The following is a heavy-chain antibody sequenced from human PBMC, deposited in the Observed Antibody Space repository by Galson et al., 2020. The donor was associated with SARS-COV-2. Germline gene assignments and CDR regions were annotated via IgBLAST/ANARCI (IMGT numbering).Heavy chain of an antibody. V-gene: IGHV6-1*01. Sequence: SQTLSLTCAISGNSVSSTRAAWNWIRQSPSRGLEWLGRTYYRSQWSTDYAVSVKSRITINPDTSKNQFSLQLNSVTPEDTAIYYCAGRVAGAGSLHIWGQGTMVIVSS. CDR3: AGRVAGAGSLHI. CDR2: TYYRSQWST. J-gene: IGHJ3*02. CDR1: GNSVSSTRAA. D-gene: IGHD6-13*01.